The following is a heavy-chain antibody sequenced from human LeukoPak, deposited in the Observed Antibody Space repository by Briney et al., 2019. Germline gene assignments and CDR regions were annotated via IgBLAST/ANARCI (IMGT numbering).Heavy chain of an antibody. J-gene: IGHJ4*02. V-gene: IGHV3-23*01. CDR3: AKGYYGSGSYGWFDY. CDR2: ISGSGGST. D-gene: IGHD3-10*01. CDR1: GFTFGSYA. Sequence: GGSLRLSCAASGFTFGSYAMSWVRQAPGKGLEWVSAISGSGGSTYYADSVKGRFTISRDNSENTLYLQMNSLRAEDTAVYSCAKGYYGSGSYGWFDYWGQGTLVTVSS.